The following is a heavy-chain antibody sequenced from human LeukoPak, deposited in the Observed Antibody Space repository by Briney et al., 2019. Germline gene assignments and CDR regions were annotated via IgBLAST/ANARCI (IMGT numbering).Heavy chain of an antibody. CDR2: ISTSGGST. J-gene: IGHJ4*02. Sequence: GGSLRLSCAASGFXFGNYDIIWVRQAPGKGLEWVSYISTSGGSTNYADSVKGRFTISRDNAKNSLYLQMNSLRAEDTALYYCARRTYVDYWGQGTLVTVSS. D-gene: IGHD3-16*01. CDR1: GFXFGNYD. V-gene: IGHV3-48*03. CDR3: ARRTYVDY.